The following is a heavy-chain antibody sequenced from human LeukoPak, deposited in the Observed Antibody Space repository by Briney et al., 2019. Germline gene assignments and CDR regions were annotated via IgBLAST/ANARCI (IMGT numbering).Heavy chain of an antibody. CDR3: ARGIAAAGWSDY. CDR1: GGSISSYY. J-gene: IGHJ4*02. Sequence: SETLSLTCTVSGGSISSYYWSWIRQPAGKGLEWIGRTYTSGSTNYNPSLKSRVTMSVDTSKNQFSLKLSSVTAADTAVYYCARGIAAAGWSDYWGQGTLVTVSS. D-gene: IGHD6-13*01. V-gene: IGHV4-4*07. CDR2: TYTSGST.